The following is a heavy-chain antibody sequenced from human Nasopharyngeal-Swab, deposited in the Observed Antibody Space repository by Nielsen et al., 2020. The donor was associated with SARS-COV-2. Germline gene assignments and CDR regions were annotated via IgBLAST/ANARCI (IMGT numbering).Heavy chain of an antibody. Sequence: LRLSCTVSGGSISSYYWSWIRQPPGKGLEWIGYIYYSGSTNYNPSLKSRVTISVDTSKNQFSLKLSSVTAADTAVYYCARAEGITIFGVVMDYYYGMDVWGQGTTVTVSS. CDR3: ARAEGITIFGVVMDYYYGMDV. CDR2: IYYSGST. V-gene: IGHV4-59*01. J-gene: IGHJ6*02. D-gene: IGHD3-3*01. CDR1: GGSISSYY.